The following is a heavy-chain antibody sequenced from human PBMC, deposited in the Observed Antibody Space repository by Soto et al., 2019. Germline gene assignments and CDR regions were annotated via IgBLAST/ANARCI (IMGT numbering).Heavy chain of an antibody. V-gene: IGHV3-9*01. D-gene: IGHD2-8*02. CDR2: ISWNSASI. Sequence: EVQLVESGGGLVQPGRSLRLSCAASGFTFDDFAMHWVRQPPGKGLEWVSGISWNSASIVYADSVKGRFTISRDNAKNSLYLQLESLGVEDTAFYYCAKGPGLVASSGSPDSWGQGTLVSVSS. CDR1: GFTFDDFA. CDR3: AKGPGLVASSGSPDS. J-gene: IGHJ4*02.